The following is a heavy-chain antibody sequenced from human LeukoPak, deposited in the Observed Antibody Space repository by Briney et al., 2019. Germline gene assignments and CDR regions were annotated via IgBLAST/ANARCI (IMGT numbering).Heavy chain of an antibody. Sequence: GGSLRLSCAASGFTFSSYNMNWVRQAPGKGLEWVSSITSSSTYIYYTDSVKGRFTISRDNAKNSLYLQMSSLRAEDTAVYYCARDYGDFPEYFDPWGQGTLVTVSS. J-gene: IGHJ5*02. V-gene: IGHV3-21*01. D-gene: IGHD4-17*01. CDR2: ITSSSTYI. CDR1: GFTFSSYN. CDR3: ARDYGDFPEYFDP.